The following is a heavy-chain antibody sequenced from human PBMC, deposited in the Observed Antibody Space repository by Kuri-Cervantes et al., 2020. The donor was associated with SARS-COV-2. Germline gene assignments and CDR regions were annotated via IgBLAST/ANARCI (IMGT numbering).Heavy chain of an antibody. V-gene: IGHV1-3*01. J-gene: IGHJ4*02. CDR2: INAGNGDT. CDR1: GYTFTGYY. Sequence: ASVKVSCKASGYTFTGYYMHWVRQAPGQGLEWMGWINAGNGDTKFSQKFQGRVTITTDTSASTAYMDLSSLRSEDTAVYYRAMYFYGSGNYHDTLDKWGQGTLVTVSS. D-gene: IGHD3-10*01. CDR3: AMYFYGSGNYHDTLDK.